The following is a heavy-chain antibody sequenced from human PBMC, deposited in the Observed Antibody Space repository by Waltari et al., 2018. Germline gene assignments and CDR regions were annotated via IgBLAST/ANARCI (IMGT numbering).Heavy chain of an antibody. V-gene: IGHV3-74*01. D-gene: IGHD5-18*01. CDR2: VNSDESST. CDR3: VRDDSYGFDY. CDR1: GFNFSSRW. J-gene: IGHJ4*02. Sequence: EVQLVESGGGLVQPGVSLRLSCAASGFNFSSRWMHWVRQAPGKGLVWVSHVNSDESSTSYADSVKGRFTISRDNAKNTVYLQMSSLRAEDTAVYYCVRDDSYGFDYWGQGTLITVSS.